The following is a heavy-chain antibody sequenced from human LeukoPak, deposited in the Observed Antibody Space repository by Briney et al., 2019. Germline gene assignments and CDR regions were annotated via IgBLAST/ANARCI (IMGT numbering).Heavy chain of an antibody. D-gene: IGHD1-26*01. CDR3: ASSFLRKGGSYSHAFDI. V-gene: IGHV1-18*01. CDR1: GYTFTSYG. Sequence: GASVKVSCKASGYTFTSYGISWVRQAPGQGLEWMGWISAYNGNTNYAQKLQGRVTMTTDTSTSTAYTELRSLRSDDTAVYYCASSFLRKGGSYSHAFDIWGQGTMVTVSS. CDR2: ISAYNGNT. J-gene: IGHJ3*02.